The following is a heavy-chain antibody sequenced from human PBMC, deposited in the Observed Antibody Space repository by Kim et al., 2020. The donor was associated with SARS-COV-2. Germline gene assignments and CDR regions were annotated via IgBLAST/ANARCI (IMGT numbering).Heavy chain of an antibody. Sequence: GSLRLSCTVSGGSVSSGSYYWSWIRQPPGKGLEWIGYIYYSGSTNYNPSLKSRVTISVDTSKNQFSLKLSSVTAADTAVYYCARGRVRNYYDSSVFDYWGQGTLVTVSS. CDR1: GGSVSSGSYY. D-gene: IGHD3-22*01. J-gene: IGHJ4*02. V-gene: IGHV4-61*01. CDR3: ARGRVRNYYDSSVFDY. CDR2: IYYSGST.